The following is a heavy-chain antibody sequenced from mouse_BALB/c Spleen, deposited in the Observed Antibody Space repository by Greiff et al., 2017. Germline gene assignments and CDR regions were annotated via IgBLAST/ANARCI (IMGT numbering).Heavy chain of an antibody. CDR3: ARSHSSYWYFDV. V-gene: IGHV1-80*01. J-gene: IGHJ1*01. CDR1: GYAFSSYW. D-gene: IGHD6-1*01. CDR2: IYPGDGDT. Sequence: VQLQQSGAELVRPGSSVKISCKASGYAFSSYWMNWVKQRPGQGLEWIGQIYPGDGDTNYNGKFKGKATLTADKSSSTAYMQLSSLTSEDSAVYFCARSHSSYWYFDVWGAGTTVTVSS.